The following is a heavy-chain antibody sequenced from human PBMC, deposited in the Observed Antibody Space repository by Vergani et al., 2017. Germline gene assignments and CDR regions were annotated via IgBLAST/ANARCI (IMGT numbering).Heavy chain of an antibody. CDR3: ARGGFGGYYYIDY. J-gene: IGHJ4*02. V-gene: IGHV4-30-2*01. Sequence: QVQLQESGSGLVKPSQTLSLTCAVSGGSISSGGYSWSWIRQPPGKGLEWIGYIYHSGSTYYNPSLKSRVTISVDRSKNQFSLKLSSVTAADTAVYYCARGGFGGYYYIDYWGQGTLVTVSS. D-gene: IGHD3-22*01. CDR1: GGSISSGGYS. CDR2: IYHSGST.